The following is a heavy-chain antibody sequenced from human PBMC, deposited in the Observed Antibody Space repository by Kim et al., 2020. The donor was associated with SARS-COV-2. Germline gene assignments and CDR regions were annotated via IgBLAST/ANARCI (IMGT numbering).Heavy chain of an antibody. J-gene: IGHJ3*02. Sequence: SVKVSCKASGFTFTSSAVQWVRQARGQRLEWIGWIVVGSGNTNYAQKFQERVTITRDMSTSTAYMKLSSLRSEDTAVYYCAAAVYYDSSGYYYSGSESFDIWGQGTMVTVSS. CDR2: IVVGSGNT. CDR1: GFTFTSSA. V-gene: IGHV1-58*01. CDR3: AAAVYYDSSGYYYSGSESFDI. D-gene: IGHD3-22*01.